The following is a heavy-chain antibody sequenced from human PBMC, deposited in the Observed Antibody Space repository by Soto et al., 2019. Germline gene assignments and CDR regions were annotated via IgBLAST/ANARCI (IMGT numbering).Heavy chain of an antibody. J-gene: IGHJ4*02. D-gene: IGHD3-10*01. CDR2: ISASGGRT. CDR1: GCTFNNYA. CDR3: AIHFYYGSGSYYAVDY. Sequence: EVQLLEPGGGLVQPGGSLSLACVVSGCTFNNYAMNWVRHAPGKGLEWVSGISASGGRTYYADSVKGRFTLSRDSSKHTLYLQMNSLRADDTVFYYCAIHFYYGSGSYYAVDYWGQGTLVTVSS. V-gene: IGHV3-23*01.